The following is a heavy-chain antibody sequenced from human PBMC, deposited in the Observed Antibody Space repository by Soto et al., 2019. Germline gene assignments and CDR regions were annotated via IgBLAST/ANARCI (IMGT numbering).Heavy chain of an antibody. CDR3: GEGGIIVR. D-gene: IGHD3-22*01. Sequence: QVQLVESGGGVVQPGTSLRLSCAASTFNFTSYAMHWVRQAPGKGLAWVAVISYDGRDKFYADSVRGRFTISRDNSKHTLYLHMNGMRTDGTAMYRCGEGGIIVRWGQGTVVTVSS. J-gene: IGHJ4*02. V-gene: IGHV3-30-3*02. CDR2: ISYDGRDK. CDR1: TFNFTSYA.